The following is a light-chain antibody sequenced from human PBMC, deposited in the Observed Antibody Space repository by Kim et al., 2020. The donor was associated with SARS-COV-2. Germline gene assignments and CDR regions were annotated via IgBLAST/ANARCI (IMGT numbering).Light chain of an antibody. CDR1: ESVNSS. V-gene: IGKV3-15*01. J-gene: IGKJ1*01. CDR2: AAS. CDR3: QQYINWPRT. Sequence: EIVMTQSPATLSVSPGERATLSCRASESVNSSLAWYQQKPGQAPWLLIYAASIRATGIPASFSGSGSGTEFTLTFSSLQSEDFAIYYCQQYINWPRTFGQGTKVDIK.